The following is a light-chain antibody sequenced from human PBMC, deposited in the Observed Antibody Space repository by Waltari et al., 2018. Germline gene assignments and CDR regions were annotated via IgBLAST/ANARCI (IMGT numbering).Light chain of an antibody. Sequence: QTVVTQEPSFSVSPGGTVTLTFCLSSGSVSTNYYPSWYQQTQGQAPRTLIYSTNTRSSGVPDRFSGSILGNKAALTITGAQADDESDYYCVLYMGSGISQFGGGTKLTVL. V-gene: IGLV8-61*01. J-gene: IGLJ2*01. CDR3: VLYMGSGISQ. CDR1: SGSVSTNYY. CDR2: STN.